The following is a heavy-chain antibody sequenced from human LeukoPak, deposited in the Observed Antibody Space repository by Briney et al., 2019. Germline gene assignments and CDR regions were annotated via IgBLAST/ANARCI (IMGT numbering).Heavy chain of an antibody. J-gene: IGHJ6*03. D-gene: IGHD3-3*01. V-gene: IGHV1-69*05. CDR1: GGTFSSYA. CDR2: IIPIFGTA. Sequence: GASVKVSFKASGGTFSSYAISWVGQAPGQGREWMGRIIPIFGTANYAQKFQGRVTITTDESTSTAYMELSSLRSEDTAEYYCASSSTYYDFWKVYMDVWGKGTTVTVSS. CDR3: ASSSTYYDFWKVYMDV.